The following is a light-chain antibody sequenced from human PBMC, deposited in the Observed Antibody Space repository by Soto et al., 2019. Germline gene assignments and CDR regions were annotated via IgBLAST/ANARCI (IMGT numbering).Light chain of an antibody. CDR1: QSVSTSY. Sequence: DIVLTQSPGTLSLSPGERATLSCRASQSVSTSYFAWYQQKPGQAPRLLIYGTSTRATGIPDRFSGSGSGTDFTLTISRLEPEDFAVYFCQQYSSSPPITFGHGTRLEIK. J-gene: IGKJ5*01. V-gene: IGKV3-20*01. CDR3: QQYSSSPPIT. CDR2: GTS.